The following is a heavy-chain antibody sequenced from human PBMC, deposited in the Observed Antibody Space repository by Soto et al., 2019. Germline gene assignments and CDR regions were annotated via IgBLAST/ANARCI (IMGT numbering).Heavy chain of an antibody. Sequence: QVQLVQSGAEVKKPGASVKISCKASGYTFTSLDIHWVRQAPGQGLEWLGRTNIGKDTKEYSQKLQGRVTISTDRSATTAYLELTSLGSEDTSYYYCARHKFDEQFDYWGQGTLVIVSS. CDR2: TNIGKDTK. D-gene: IGHD3-10*01. CDR1: GYTFTSLD. J-gene: IGHJ4*02. CDR3: ARHKFDEQFDY. V-gene: IGHV1-3*04.